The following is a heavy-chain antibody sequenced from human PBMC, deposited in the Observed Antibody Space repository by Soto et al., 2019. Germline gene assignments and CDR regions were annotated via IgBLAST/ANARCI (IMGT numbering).Heavy chain of an antibody. CDR2: ISGSGGST. J-gene: IGHJ3*02. Sequence: GGSLRLSCAASGFTFSSYAMSWVRQAPGKGLEWVSAISGSGGSTYYADSVKGRFTISRDNSKNTLYLQMNSLRAEDTAVYYCAKEDCSGGSCYLRQDAFDIWGKGTMVTVAS. V-gene: IGHV3-23*01. CDR3: AKEDCSGGSCYLRQDAFDI. CDR1: GFTFSSYA. D-gene: IGHD2-15*01.